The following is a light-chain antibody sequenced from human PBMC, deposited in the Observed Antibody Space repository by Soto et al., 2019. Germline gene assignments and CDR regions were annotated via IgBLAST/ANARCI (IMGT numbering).Light chain of an antibody. Sequence: QAVVTQPPSASGTPGQRVSISCSGSGSSIGTNTVNWYRQLPGTTPKLLIYANNQRPSGVPDRFSGCKSGTSASLVISGLQSEDEAEYYCAAWDGSLNNVLFGGGTKVTVL. CDR1: GSSIGTNT. CDR3: AAWDGSLNNVL. V-gene: IGLV1-44*01. CDR2: ANN. J-gene: IGLJ2*01.